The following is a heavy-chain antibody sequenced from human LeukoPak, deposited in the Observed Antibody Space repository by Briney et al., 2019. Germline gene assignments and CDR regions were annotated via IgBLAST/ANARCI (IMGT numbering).Heavy chain of an antibody. Sequence: PGGSLRLSCVASGFTFSSYGIHWVRQAPGKGLEWVAVIWYDGSNKYYADSVKGRFTISRDNSKNTLYLQMNSLRAEDTAVHYCARDKVQLWSIDAFDIWGQGTMVTVSS. CDR2: IWYDGSNK. D-gene: IGHD5-18*01. CDR1: GFTFSSYG. J-gene: IGHJ3*02. CDR3: ARDKVQLWSIDAFDI. V-gene: IGHV3-33*01.